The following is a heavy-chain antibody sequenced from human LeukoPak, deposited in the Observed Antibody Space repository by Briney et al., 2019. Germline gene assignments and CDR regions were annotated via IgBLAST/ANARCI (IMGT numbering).Heavy chain of an antibody. D-gene: IGHD3-22*01. J-gene: IGHJ4*02. Sequence: PGRSLRLSCAASGFTFSSYGMHWVRQAPGKGLEWVSAISGSGDNTYYADSVKGRFTISRDNSKNTLYLQMNSLRAEDTALYYCAKGSYYDSSGTYYFDYWGRGTLVTVSS. V-gene: IGHV3-23*01. CDR2: ISGSGDNT. CDR3: AKGSYYDSSGTYYFDY. CDR1: GFTFSSYG.